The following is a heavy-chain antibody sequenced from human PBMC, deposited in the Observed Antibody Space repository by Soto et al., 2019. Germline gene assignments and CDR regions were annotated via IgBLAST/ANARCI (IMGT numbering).Heavy chain of an antibody. V-gene: IGHV4-4*02. CDR1: GGSISSSNW. CDR2: IYHSGST. J-gene: IGHJ6*02. CDR3: ARGENYYGMDV. D-gene: IGHD1-26*01. Sequence: SETLSLTCAVSGGSISSSNWWSWVRQPPGKGLEWIGEIYHSGSTNYNPSLKNRVTISVDKSKNQFSLKLSSVTAADTAVYYCARGENYYGMDVWGQGTTVTVSS.